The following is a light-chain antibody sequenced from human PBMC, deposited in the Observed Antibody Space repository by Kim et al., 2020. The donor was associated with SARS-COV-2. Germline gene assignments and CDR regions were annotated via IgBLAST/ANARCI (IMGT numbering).Light chain of an antibody. V-gene: IGLV1-47*02. CDR1: SSNIGDNN. J-gene: IGLJ3*02. CDR2: ANN. CDR3: AAWDDGLPGWV. Sequence: QSVVTQPPSASGTPGQRVTISCSGSSSNIGDNNVCWYLHLPGTAPKLLIYANNQRPSGVPDRFSGSKSGTSASLAIGGLRSEDEADYYCAAWDDGLPGWVFGGGTQLTVL.